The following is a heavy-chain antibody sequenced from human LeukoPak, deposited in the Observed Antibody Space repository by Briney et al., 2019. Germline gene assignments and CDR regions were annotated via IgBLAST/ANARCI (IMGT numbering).Heavy chain of an antibody. CDR1: GGAFNSGDYY. V-gene: IGHV4-31*03. CDR3: ARGGYTAMAN. Sequence: TSSETLSLTCSVSGGAFNSGDYYWSWIRQHPGKGLEWIGYIYYSGSTYYNPSLKSRVTISVDTSKNQFSLKLSSVTAADTAVYYCARGGYTAMANWGQGTLVTVSS. CDR2: IYYSGST. J-gene: IGHJ4*02. D-gene: IGHD5-18*01.